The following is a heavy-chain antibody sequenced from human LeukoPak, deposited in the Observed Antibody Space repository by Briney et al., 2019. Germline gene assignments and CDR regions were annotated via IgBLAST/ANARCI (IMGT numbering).Heavy chain of an antibody. CDR1: GYTLTSYG. CDR3: ARGDLRWELPTYFDY. J-gene: IGHJ4*02. V-gene: IGHV1-18*01. CDR2: ISVYNGNT. D-gene: IGHD2-15*01. Sequence: ASVKVSCKPSGYTLTSYGISWVRQAPGQGLEWMGWISVYNGNTKYAQKLQDRVSMTTDTSTSTAYMELRSLRSDDTAVYFCARGDLRWELPTYFDYWGQGTLVTVSS.